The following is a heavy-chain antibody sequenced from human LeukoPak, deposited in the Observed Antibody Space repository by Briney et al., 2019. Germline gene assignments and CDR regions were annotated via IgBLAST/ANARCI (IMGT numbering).Heavy chain of an antibody. Sequence: PSETLSLTCTVSGGSISSYYWSWIRQPPGKGLEWIGYVHASGSTNYNPSLKSRVTMSVDTAKNQFSLNLTSVTAADTAVYSCARGSGWYDPWGQGTLVTVSS. J-gene: IGHJ5*02. V-gene: IGHV4-59*01. CDR1: GGSISSYY. CDR2: VHASGST. CDR3: ARGSGWYDP. D-gene: IGHD6-19*01.